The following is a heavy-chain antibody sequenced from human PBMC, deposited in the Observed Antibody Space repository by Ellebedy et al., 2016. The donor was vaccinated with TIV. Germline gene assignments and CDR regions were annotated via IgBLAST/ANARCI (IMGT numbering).Heavy chain of an antibody. Sequence: GESLKISXAASGFTFSSYAMHWVRQAPGKGLEWVAVISYDGSNKYYADSVKGRFTISRDNSKNTLYLQMNSLRAEDTAVYYCARGVGIAAAYFDYWGQGTLVTVSS. CDR1: GFTFSSYA. J-gene: IGHJ4*02. D-gene: IGHD6-13*01. CDR3: ARGVGIAAAYFDY. CDR2: ISYDGSNK. V-gene: IGHV3-30-3*01.